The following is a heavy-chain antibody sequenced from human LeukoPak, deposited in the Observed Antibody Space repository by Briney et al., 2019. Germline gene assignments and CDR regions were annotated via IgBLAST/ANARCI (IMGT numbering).Heavy chain of an antibody. J-gene: IGHJ4*02. CDR2: ISSSGSYT. CDR3: ARPGVGFDY. CDR1: EFTFSTYA. V-gene: IGHV3-21*01. Sequence: PGGSLRLSCVASEFTFSTYAMNWVRQAPGKGLEWVSSISSSGSYTYYADSVKGRFTISRDSAKNSLYLQMNSLRAEDTAVYYCARPGVGFDYWGQGALVTVSS.